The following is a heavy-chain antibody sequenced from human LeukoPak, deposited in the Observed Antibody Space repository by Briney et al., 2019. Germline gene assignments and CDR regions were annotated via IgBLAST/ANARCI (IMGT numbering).Heavy chain of an antibody. CDR1: GYTFTGYY. CDR3: ARDRHVLRYFDWSQGDAFDI. CDR2: INPNSGGT. J-gene: IGHJ3*02. V-gene: IGHV1-2*04. D-gene: IGHD3-9*01. Sequence: GASVKVSCKASGYTFTGYYMHWVRQAPGQGVEWMGWINPNSGGTNYAQKFQGWVTMTRDTSISTAYMELSRLRSDDTAVYYCARDRHVLRYFDWSQGDAFDIWGQGTMVTVSS.